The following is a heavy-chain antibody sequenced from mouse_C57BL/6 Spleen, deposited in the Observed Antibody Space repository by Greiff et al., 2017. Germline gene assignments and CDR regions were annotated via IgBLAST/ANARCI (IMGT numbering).Heavy chain of an antibody. D-gene: IGHD1-1*01. CDR1: GFTFSDYY. Sequence: EVMLVESEGGLVQPGSSMKLSCTASGFTFSDYYMAWVRQVPEKGLEWVANINYDGSSTYYLDSLKSRFIISRDNAKNILYLQMSSLKSEDTATYYCARGGKKDYCGSNWYFEVWGTGTTVTVSS. CDR3: ARGGKKDYCGSNWYFEV. J-gene: IGHJ1*03. V-gene: IGHV5-16*01. CDR2: INYDGSST.